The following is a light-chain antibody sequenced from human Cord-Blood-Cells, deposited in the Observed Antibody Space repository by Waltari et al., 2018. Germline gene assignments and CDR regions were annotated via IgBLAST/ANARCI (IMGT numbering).Light chain of an antibody. Sequence: DIVMTQSPDALAVSLGEGATINCKSSQSVLYSSNNKNYLAWYKQKPGQPPKLLIYWASTRESGVPDRCSGSGSGTDFTRTISSLQAEDVAVYCCQQYYSTPRTFGQGTKVEIK. CDR1: QSVLYSSNNKNY. CDR3: QQYYSTPRT. CDR2: WAS. V-gene: IGKV4-1*01. J-gene: IGKJ1*01.